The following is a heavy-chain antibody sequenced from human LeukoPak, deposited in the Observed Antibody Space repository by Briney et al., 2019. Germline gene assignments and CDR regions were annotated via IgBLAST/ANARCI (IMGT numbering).Heavy chain of an antibody. CDR1: GFTFDSYA. CDR2: ISGSGGST. J-gene: IGHJ6*02. D-gene: IGHD3-22*01. Sequence: QAGGSLRLSCAASGFTFDSYAMTWVRQAPGKGLEWVSAISGSGGSTFYADSVKGRFTISRDNSKNTLYLQMNSLRAEDTAVYYCAKDYDSSGYYYYYGMDVWGQGTTVTVSS. V-gene: IGHV3-23*01. CDR3: AKDYDSSGYYYYYGMDV.